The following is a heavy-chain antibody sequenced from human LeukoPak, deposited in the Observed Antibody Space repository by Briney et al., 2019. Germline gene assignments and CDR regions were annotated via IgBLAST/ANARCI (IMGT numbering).Heavy chain of an antibody. CDR2: ISSSSSYI. CDR3: AREPDTFLAAAGGNYYYGMDV. Sequence: PGGSLRLSCAASGFTFSSYSMNWVRQAPGKGLEWVSSISSSSSYIYYADSVKGRFTISRDNAKNSLYLQMNSLRAEDTAVYYCAREPDTFLAAAGGNYYYGMDVWGQGTTVTVSS. V-gene: IGHV3-21*01. D-gene: IGHD6-13*01. J-gene: IGHJ6*02. CDR1: GFTFSSYS.